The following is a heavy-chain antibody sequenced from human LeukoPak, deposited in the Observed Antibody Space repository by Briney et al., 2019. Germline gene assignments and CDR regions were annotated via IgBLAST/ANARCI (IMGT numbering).Heavy chain of an antibody. Sequence: GGSLRLSCATSGLAFRTTWMHWVRQAPGKGLMWVSRMNGEGTTVDYADSVKGRFTVSRDYAKNTLFLQMNNLRTEDTALYFCATARNFRFEYWGQGSLVIVSA. V-gene: IGHV3-74*01. CDR3: ATARNFRFEY. CDR2: MNGEGTTV. CDR1: GLAFRTTW. J-gene: IGHJ4*02. D-gene: IGHD1-7*01.